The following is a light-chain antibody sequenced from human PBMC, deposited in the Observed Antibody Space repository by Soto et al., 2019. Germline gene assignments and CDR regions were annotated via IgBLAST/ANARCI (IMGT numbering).Light chain of an antibody. J-gene: IGLJ2*01. CDR1: SSNIGSKY. Sequence: QAVVTQPPSASGTPGQRVTISCSGSSSNIGSKYVYWYQQLPGTVPQLLIYRNSERPSGVPDRFSGSKSGTSASLAISGLRSEDEADYYCAAWDDSLSGVVFGGGTKLAVL. CDR2: RNS. CDR3: AAWDDSLSGVV. V-gene: IGLV1-47*01.